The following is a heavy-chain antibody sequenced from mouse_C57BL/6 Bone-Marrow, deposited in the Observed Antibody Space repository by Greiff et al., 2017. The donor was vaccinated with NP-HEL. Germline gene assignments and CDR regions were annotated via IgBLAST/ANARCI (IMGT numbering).Heavy chain of an antibody. CDR3: ARGNGVTPFAY. D-gene: IGHD2-2*01. CDR2: IDPSDSDT. V-gene: IGHV1-52*01. J-gene: IGHJ3*01. Sequence: QVQLQQPGAELVRPGSSVKLSCKASGYTFTSYWMHWVKQRPIQGLEWIGNIDPSDSDTHYNQKFKDKATLTVDKSSSTAYMQLSSLTSEDSAVYYCARGNGVTPFAYWGQGTLVTVSA. CDR1: GYTFTSYW.